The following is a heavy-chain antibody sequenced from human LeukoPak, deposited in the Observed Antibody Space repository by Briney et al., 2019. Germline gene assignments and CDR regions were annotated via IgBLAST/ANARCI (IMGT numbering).Heavy chain of an antibody. CDR3: ARTSRCSAAFDI. Sequence: GGSLRLSCAASGFTFSSYRMNWVRQAPGKGLEWVSSISSSSSYIYYADSVKGRFTISRDNAKNSLYLQMNSLRAEDTAVYYCARTSRCSAAFDIWGQGTMVTVSS. CDR2: ISSSSSYI. CDR1: GFTFSSYR. D-gene: IGHD2-8*01. V-gene: IGHV3-21*01. J-gene: IGHJ3*02.